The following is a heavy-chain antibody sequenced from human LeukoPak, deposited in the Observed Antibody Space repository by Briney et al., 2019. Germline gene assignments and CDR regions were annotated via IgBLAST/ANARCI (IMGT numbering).Heavy chain of an antibody. Sequence: KPSETLSLTCTVSGGSISSYYWSWIRQPPGKGLVWIEYIYYSGSTNYKPSLKSRVTISVDTSKNQFSLKLSSVTAADTAVYYCARGGYYGSGNDFRFDPWGQGTLVTVSS. CDR2: IYYSGST. CDR3: ARGGYYGSGNDFRFDP. V-gene: IGHV4-59*01. CDR1: GGSISSYY. D-gene: IGHD3-10*01. J-gene: IGHJ5*02.